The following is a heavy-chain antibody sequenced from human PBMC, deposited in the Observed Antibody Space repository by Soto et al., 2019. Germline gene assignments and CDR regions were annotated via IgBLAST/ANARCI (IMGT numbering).Heavy chain of an antibody. CDR1: GYTFTSYD. J-gene: IGHJ6*03. V-gene: IGHV1-8*01. D-gene: IGHD3-3*01. CDR2: MNPNSGNT. CDR3: ARGPPRVVSTIFGAVIPYYMDV. Sequence: GASVKVSCKAAGYTFTSYDINWVRQATGQGLEWMGWMNPNSGNTGYAQKFQGRVTMTRNTSISTAYMELSSLRSEDTAVYYCARGPPRVVSTIFGAVIPYYMDVWGKGTTVTVSS.